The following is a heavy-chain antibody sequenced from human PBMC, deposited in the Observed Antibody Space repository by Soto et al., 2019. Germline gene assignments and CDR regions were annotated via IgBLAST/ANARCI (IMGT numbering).Heavy chain of an antibody. V-gene: IGHV1-2*04. D-gene: IGHD5-18*01. CDR1: GYTLTELS. J-gene: IGHJ5*02. CDR3: AREIVDTAMGWFDP. CDR2: INPNSGGT. Sequence: ASVKVSCKVSGYTLTELSMHWVRQAPGKGLEWMGWINPNSGGTNYAQKFRGWVTMTRDTSISTAYMELSRLRSDDTAVYYCAREIVDTAMGWFDPWGQGTLVTVSS.